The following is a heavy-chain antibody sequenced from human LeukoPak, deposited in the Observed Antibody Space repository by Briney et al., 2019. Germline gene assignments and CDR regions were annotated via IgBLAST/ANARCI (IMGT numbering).Heavy chain of an antibody. D-gene: IGHD6-19*01. J-gene: IGHJ4*02. CDR2: ISSDGTRI. Sequence: PGGSLRLSCAASGFTFSTYEMNWVRQAPGMGLEWVSYISSDGTRIYYAASVKGRFTISRDNAKNSLYLQMNSLRAEDTAVYYCARDGSGWHTYWGQGTLVTVSS. CDR1: GFTFSTYE. V-gene: IGHV3-48*03. CDR3: ARDGSGWHTY.